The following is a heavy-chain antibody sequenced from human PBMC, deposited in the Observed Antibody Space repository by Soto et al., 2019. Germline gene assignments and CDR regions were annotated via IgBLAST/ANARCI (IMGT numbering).Heavy chain of an antibody. CDR2: IYYSGRT. CDR1: GGSISSGGYY. CDR3: ARAGGRDDYGDYVDFDY. V-gene: IGHV4-31*03. J-gene: IGHJ4*02. D-gene: IGHD4-17*01. Sequence: QVQLQESGPGLVKPSQTLSLTCTVSGGSISSGGYYWNWIRQHPGKGLEWIGYIYYSGRTYHNPSLKSRVTISVDTSQNQFSLKLSSLTAADTAVYYCARAGGRDDYGDYVDFDYWGQGALVTVAS.